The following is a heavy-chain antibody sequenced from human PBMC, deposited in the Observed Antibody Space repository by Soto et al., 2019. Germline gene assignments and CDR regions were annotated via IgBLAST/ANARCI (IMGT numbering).Heavy chain of an antibody. Sequence: ASVKVSCKASGYTFTGYYMHWVRQAPGQGLEWMGWINPNSGGTNYAQKFQGWVTMTRDTSTSTAYMELSSLRSDDTAVYYCAKDLPSVPPKDTWGKETLVTVS. CDR2: INPNSGGT. CDR1: GYTFTGYY. V-gene: IGHV1-2*04. J-gene: IGHJ4*02. CDR3: AKDLPSVPPKDT. D-gene: IGHD3-10*01.